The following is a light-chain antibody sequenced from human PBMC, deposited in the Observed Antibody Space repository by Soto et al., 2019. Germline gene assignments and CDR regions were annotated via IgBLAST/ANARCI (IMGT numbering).Light chain of an antibody. CDR1: HNIRIY. J-gene: IGKJ4*01. CDR3: QQYDNLPLT. Sequence: DIQMTQSPSSLSASVGDRVTITCQASHNIRIYLNWYQQEPGKAPKLLIYDASTLETGVPSRFSGSGSGTDFAFTISSLQPEDIATYYCQQYDNLPLTFGGGTKVEIK. CDR2: DAS. V-gene: IGKV1-33*01.